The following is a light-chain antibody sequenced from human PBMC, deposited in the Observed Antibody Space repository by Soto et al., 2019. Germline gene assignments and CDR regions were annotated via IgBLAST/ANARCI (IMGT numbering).Light chain of an antibody. CDR3: QQYDDWPLT. CDR2: DAS. J-gene: IGKJ4*02. V-gene: IGKV3D-15*01. Sequence: EIVMTQSPATLSVSPGERVTLSCRASQSVGSNLAWYQQKPGQAPRVLIYDASTMATVIPPRFSGSGSGTEFTLTISSLQSEDFAIYYCQQYDDWPLTFGGGTKVEIK. CDR1: QSVGSN.